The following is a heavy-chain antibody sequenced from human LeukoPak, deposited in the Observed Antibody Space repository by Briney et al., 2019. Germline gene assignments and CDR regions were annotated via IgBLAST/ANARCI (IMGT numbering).Heavy chain of an antibody. Sequence: PSETLSLTCNVSGCSISSGYYWGWIRQPPGKGLEWTATVHQSGATYYNPSLKSRVIISVDTSKNQFSLKLSSVTAADTAVYYCARAPPPRLSSSWYSYWGQGTLVTVSS. CDR1: GCSISSGYY. J-gene: IGHJ4*02. D-gene: IGHD6-13*01. CDR3: ARAPPPRLSSSWYSY. CDR2: VHQSGAT. V-gene: IGHV4-38-2*02.